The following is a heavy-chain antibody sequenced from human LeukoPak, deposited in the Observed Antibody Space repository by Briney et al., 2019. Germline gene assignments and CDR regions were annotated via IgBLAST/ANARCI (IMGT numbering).Heavy chain of an antibody. V-gene: IGHV1-2*02. CDR1: GYTFTGYY. CDR2: INPNSGGT. Sequence: ASVKVSCKASGYTFTGYYMHWVRQAPGQGLEWMGWINPNSGGTNYAQKFQGRVTMTRDTSISTAYMELSRLRSDDTAVYYCARGPTMVRGTLRRGWFDPWGQGTLVTVSS. D-gene: IGHD3-10*01. CDR3: ARGPTMVRGTLRRGWFDP. J-gene: IGHJ5*02.